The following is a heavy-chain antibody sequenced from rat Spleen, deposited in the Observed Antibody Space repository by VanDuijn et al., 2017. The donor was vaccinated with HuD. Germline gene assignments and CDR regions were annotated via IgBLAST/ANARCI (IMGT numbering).Heavy chain of an antibody. V-gene: IGHV5-29*01. CDR3: ARHHGYNWYLDF. Sequence: EVQLVESDGGLVQPGRSLKLSCAASGFTFSDYYMAWVRQAPTKGLEWVATISYDGSSTYYRDSVKGRFTISRDNAKSTLYLQMDSLRSEDTATYYCARHHGYNWYLDFWGPGTMVTVSS. D-gene: IGHD1-9*01. J-gene: IGHJ1*01. CDR1: GFTFSDYY. CDR2: ISYDGSST.